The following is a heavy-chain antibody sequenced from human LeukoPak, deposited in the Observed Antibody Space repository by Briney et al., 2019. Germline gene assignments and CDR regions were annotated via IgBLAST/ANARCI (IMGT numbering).Heavy chain of an antibody. D-gene: IGHD6-13*01. CDR1: GFTVSSSY. CDR3: ARDLEAANTYYFDY. J-gene: IGHJ4*02. CDR2: ISSAGTT. Sequence: GGSLRLSCAASGFTVSSSYMSWVRQAPGKGLEWVSIISSAGTTYYADSVKGRFTISRDNSKNTVYLQVNSLRGEDTAVYYCARDLEAANTYYFDYWGQGTMVTVSS. V-gene: IGHV3-66*01.